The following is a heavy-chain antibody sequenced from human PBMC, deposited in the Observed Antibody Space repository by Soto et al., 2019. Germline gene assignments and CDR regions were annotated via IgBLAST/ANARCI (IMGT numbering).Heavy chain of an antibody. CDR2: IYYSWST. CDR3: ARSIAAAGTEFGY. V-gene: IGHV4-59*01. D-gene: IGHD6-13*01. J-gene: IGHJ4*02. Sequence: SETLSLTCTGSSGSISSYYWIWILLPPGKGLEWMGYIYYSWSTNYNPSLKSRVTISLDTSKNQFSLNLSSVTAADTAVYYCARSIAAAGTEFGYWGQGTLVTVSS. CDR1: SGSISSYY.